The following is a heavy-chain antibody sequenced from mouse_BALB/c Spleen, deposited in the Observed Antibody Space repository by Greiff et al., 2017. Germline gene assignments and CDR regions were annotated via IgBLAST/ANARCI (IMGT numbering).Heavy chain of an antibody. D-gene: IGHD1-1*01. V-gene: IGHV5-4*02. Sequence: EVQLVESGGGVVKPGGSLKLSCAASGFPFSDYYMYWVRQDPEKRLEWVATISDGGSYTYYPDSVKGRFTISRDNAKNNLYLQMSSLKSEDTAMYYCARGGYYGYCDYWGQGTTLTVSS. J-gene: IGHJ2*01. CDR3: ARGGYYGYCDY. CDR2: ISDGGSYT. CDR1: GFPFSDYY.